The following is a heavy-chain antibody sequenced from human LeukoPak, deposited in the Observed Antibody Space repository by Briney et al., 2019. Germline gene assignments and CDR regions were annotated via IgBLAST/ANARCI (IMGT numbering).Heavy chain of an antibody. CDR1: GESSSAFF. CDR2: IDHRGSA. Sequence: SETLSLTCAVYGESSSAFFWSWIRQSPGTGLEWIGEIDHRGSATYNPSLQSRLTISVDTSKNQFSLRLNSVTAADTGVYYCARDRWNKIGDDTSGYYYDYWGQGTLVTVSS. J-gene: IGHJ4*02. D-gene: IGHD3-22*01. V-gene: IGHV4-34*01. CDR3: ARDRWNKIGDDTSGYYYDY.